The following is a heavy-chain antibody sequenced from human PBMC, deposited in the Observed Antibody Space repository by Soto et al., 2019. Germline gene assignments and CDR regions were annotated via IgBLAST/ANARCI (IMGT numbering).Heavy chain of an antibody. D-gene: IGHD6-25*01. CDR2: ISHSASYI. CDR3: ASPRDYCVTPSSGFIAFDI. V-gene: IGHV3-21*01. Sequence: AQLVESGGSLVKPGGSLRLSCAASGFSFGDYIMNWVRQAPGRGLEWVASISHSASYIFYADSVKGRFTISRDNSRDSLYLQMNSLRVADKAISYCASPRDYCVTPSSGFIAFDIWGQGTRVTVSS. CDR1: GFSFGDYI. J-gene: IGHJ3*02.